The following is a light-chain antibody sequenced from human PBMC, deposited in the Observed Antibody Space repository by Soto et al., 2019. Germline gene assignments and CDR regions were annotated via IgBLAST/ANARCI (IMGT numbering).Light chain of an antibody. CDR3: QHHHNLPH. CDR1: QAINNY. J-gene: IGKJ1*01. V-gene: IGKV1-33*01. CDR2: DAS. Sequence: DVQMTQSPSSLSAPVGDRVTITCQASQAINNYLHWYQQKPGKAPKLLIYDASNLEKGAPSRFSGSGSGTDFTFDISSLQPEDVATYYCQHHHNLPHFGQGTKVDIK.